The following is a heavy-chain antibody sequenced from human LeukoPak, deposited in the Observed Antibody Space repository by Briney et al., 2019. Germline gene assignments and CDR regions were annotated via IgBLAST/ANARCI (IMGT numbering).Heavy chain of an antibody. CDR3: AKVESGAIFGVVHYFEY. J-gene: IGHJ4*02. Sequence: GRSLRLSCAASGFTFDDYAMHWVRQAPGKGLEWVSGISRNSGSIGYADSVKGRFTISRDNAKNSLYLQMNSLRAEDMALYYSAKVESGAIFGVVHYFEYWGQGTLVTVST. CDR2: ISRNSGSI. CDR1: GFTFDDYA. D-gene: IGHD3-3*01. V-gene: IGHV3-9*03.